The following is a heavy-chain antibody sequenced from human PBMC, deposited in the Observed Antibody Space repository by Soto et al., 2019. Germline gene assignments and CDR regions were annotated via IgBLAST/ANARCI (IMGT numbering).Heavy chain of an antibody. CDR2: INSDGTTA. CDR1: GFAFSTNL. D-gene: IGHD3-10*01. V-gene: IGHV3-74*01. CDR3: AKDGEGVANFVY. Sequence: QPSRSLRLCCAASGFAFSTNLMHWVRQGPGKGLVWVSRINSDGTTAAYADSVQGRFTISRDNAKNTLYLHMTSLRGEDTAVYYCAKDGEGVANFVYRGQGTLVTVSS. J-gene: IGHJ4*02.